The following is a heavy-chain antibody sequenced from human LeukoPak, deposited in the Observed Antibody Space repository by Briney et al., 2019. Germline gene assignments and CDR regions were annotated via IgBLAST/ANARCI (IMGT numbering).Heavy chain of an antibody. J-gene: IGHJ6*03. V-gene: IGHV4-34*01. D-gene: IGHD3-22*01. CDR3: ARGHYYDSSGYSRGSYYYYYMDV. Sequence: PSETLSLTCAVYGGSFSGYYWSWIRQPPGKGLEWIGEINHSGSTNYNPSLKSRVTISVDTSKNQFSLKLSSVTAAGTAVYYCARGHYYDSSGYSRGSYYYYYMDVWGKGTTVTVSS. CDR1: GGSFSGYY. CDR2: INHSGST.